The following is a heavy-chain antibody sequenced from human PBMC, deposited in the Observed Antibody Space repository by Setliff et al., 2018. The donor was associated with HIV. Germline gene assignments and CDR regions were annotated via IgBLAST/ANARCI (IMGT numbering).Heavy chain of an antibody. V-gene: IGHV7-4-1*02. D-gene: IGHD3-10*01. CDR1: GYTFTSYA. CDR3: ARDESDSLYYMDYYYMDV. CDR2: INTNTGNP. Sequence: GASVKVSCKASGYTFTSYAMNWVRQAPGQGLEWMGWINTNTGNPTYAQGFTGRFVFSLDTPVSTAYLQISSLKAEDTAVYYCARDESDSLYYMDYYYMDVWGKGTTVTVSS. J-gene: IGHJ6*03.